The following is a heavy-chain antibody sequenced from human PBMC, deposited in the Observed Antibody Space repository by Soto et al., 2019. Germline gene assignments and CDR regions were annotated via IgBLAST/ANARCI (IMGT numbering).Heavy chain of an antibody. V-gene: IGHV6-1*01. CDR2: TYYRSKWYK. D-gene: IGHD6-13*01. CDR1: GDSVSSNSAA. Sequence: PSQTLSLTCVISGDSVSSNSAAWNWVRQSPSRGLEWLGRTYYRSKWYKDYAASVKSRITINADTSKNQFSLQLNSVTPEDTAVYYCARVSGYGSNIYYCGMDVWGQGNTVTVSS. CDR3: ARVSGYGSNIYYCGMDV. J-gene: IGHJ6*02.